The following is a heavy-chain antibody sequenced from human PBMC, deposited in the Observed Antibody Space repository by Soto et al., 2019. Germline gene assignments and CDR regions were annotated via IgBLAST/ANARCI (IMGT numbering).Heavy chain of an antibody. CDR2: IYSGGST. V-gene: IGHV3-53*04. CDR1: GFTVSSNY. Sequence: EVQLVESGGGLVQPGGSLRLSCAASGFTVSSNYMSWVRQAPGKGLEWVSVIYSGGSTYYADSVKGRFTISRHNSKNTLYLQMNSLRAEDTAVYYCARGWRYCSGGSCYSQSFGFDPWGQGTLVTVSS. CDR3: ARGWRYCSGGSCYSQSFGFDP. D-gene: IGHD2-15*01. J-gene: IGHJ5*02.